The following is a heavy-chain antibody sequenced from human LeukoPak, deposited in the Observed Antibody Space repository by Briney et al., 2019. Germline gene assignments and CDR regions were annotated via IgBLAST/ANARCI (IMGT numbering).Heavy chain of an antibody. Sequence: PSETLSLTCTVSGGSISSYYWSWIRQPAGKGLEWIGRIYTSGSTNYNPSLKSRVTISVDTSKNQFSLKLSSVTAADTAVYYCARDPGYSSSFFRFDPWGQGTLVTVSS. V-gene: IGHV4-4*07. CDR3: ARDPGYSSSFFRFDP. D-gene: IGHD6-13*01. CDR2: IYTSGST. CDR1: GGSISSYY. J-gene: IGHJ5*02.